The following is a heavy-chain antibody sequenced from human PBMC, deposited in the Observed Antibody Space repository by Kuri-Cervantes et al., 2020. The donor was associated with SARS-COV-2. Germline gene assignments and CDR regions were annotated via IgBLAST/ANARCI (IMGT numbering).Heavy chain of an antibody. CDR1: GFTFSNYW. CDR3: ANSKLTYSSSWGYDAFEN. V-gene: IGHV3-74*01. Sequence: GGSLRLSCAASGFTFSNYWMHWVRQPPGKGLGWVSGINSDGRRATYADSVKGRFTISRDNAKNTLFLQMNSLTTEDTAVYFCANSKLTYSSSWGYDAFENWGQGTMVTVSS. D-gene: IGHD6-6*01. J-gene: IGHJ3*02. CDR2: INSDGRRA.